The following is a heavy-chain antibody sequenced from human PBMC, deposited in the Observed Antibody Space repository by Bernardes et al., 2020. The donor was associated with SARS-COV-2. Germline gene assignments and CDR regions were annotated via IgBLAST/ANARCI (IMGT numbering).Heavy chain of an antibody. V-gene: IGHV4-38-2*01. CDR1: DYSINTGYY. Sequence: LSLTCDVSDYSINTGYYWGWIRQSPGKGLQWIASIYHSGTTYYNPSLKSRVTISVDTSKNQFSLRVNSVTAADTAVYYCVRSDLTHGSHSWGQGTLVTVSA. CDR3: VRSDLTHGSHS. CDR2: IYHSGTT. D-gene: IGHD3-10*01. J-gene: IGHJ4*02.